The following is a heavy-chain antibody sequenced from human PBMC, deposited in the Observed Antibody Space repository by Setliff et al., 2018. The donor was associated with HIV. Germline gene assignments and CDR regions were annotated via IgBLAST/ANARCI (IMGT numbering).Heavy chain of an antibody. V-gene: IGHV3-15*01. Sequence: GGSLRLSCAASALTFSNAWMSWVRQAPGKGLEWVGRIKSKIDGGTTDYTAPVKGRFTISRDDSKNMLYLQMNSLSAEDTAVYYCARDLDPYFAMAVWGQGTTVTVSS. CDR2: IKSKIDGGTT. CDR3: ARDLDPYFAMAV. CDR1: ALTFSNAW. J-gene: IGHJ6*02.